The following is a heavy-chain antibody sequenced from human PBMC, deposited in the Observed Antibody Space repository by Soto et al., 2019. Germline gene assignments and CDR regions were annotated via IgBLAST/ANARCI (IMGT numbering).Heavy chain of an antibody. CDR1: GFTFTSSA. V-gene: IGHV1-58*01. J-gene: IGHJ4*02. CDR3: AAGGSSSGGGGNY. CDR2: IVVGSGNT. Sequence: QMQLVQSGPEVKKPGTSVKVSCKASGFTFTSSAVQWVRQARGQRLEWIGWIVVGSGNTNYAQKFQERVTITRDMSTSTADMELGSLGSEDTAVYYCAAGGSSSGGGGNYWGQGTLVTVSS. D-gene: IGHD6-13*01.